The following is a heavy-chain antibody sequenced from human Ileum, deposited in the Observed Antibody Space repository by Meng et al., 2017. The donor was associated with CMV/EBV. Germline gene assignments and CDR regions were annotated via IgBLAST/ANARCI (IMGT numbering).Heavy chain of an antibody. J-gene: IGHJ6*02. Sequence: GESLKISCTASGFTFTSYSITWVRQAPGKGLEWLSYISGSSTYIYHADSVKGRFTISRDNAKNSVYLQMNGLRAEDAAVYYCYSHYGVWGQGTTVTVSS. CDR3: YSHYGV. D-gene: IGHD3-10*01. CDR1: GFTFTSYS. CDR2: ISGSSTYI. V-gene: IGHV3-21*01.